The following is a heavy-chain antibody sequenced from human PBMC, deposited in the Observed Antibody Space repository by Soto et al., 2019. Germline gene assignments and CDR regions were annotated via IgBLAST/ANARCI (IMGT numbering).Heavy chain of an antibody. CDR2: IWYDGSNK. V-gene: IGHV3-33*01. Sequence: QVQLVESGGGVVQPGRSLRLSCAASGFTFSSYGMHWVRQAPGKGLKWVAVIWYDGSNKYYADSVKGRFTISRDNSKNMVYLQMSSLRAEDTAVYYCARDVVATIRIFYYYGMDVWGQGTTVTVSS. CDR1: GFTFSSYG. D-gene: IGHD5-12*01. CDR3: ARDVVATIRIFYYYGMDV. J-gene: IGHJ6*02.